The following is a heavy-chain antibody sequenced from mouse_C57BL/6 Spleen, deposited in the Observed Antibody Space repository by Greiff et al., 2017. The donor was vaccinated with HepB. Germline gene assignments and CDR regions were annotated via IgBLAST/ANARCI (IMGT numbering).Heavy chain of an antibody. CDR1: GYTFTDYY. V-gene: IGHV1-26*01. Sequence: VQLQQSGPELVKPGASVKISCKASGYTFTDYYMNWVKQSHGKSLEWIGDINPNNGGTSYNQKFKGKATLTVDKSSSTAYMELRSLTSEDSAVYYCARPFYYYGSSSLDYWGQGTTLTVSS. CDR2: INPNNGGT. J-gene: IGHJ2*01. D-gene: IGHD1-1*01. CDR3: ARPFYYYGSSSLDY.